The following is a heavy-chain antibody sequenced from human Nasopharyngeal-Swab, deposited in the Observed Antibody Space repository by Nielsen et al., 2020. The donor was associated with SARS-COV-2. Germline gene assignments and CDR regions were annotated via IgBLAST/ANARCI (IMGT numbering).Heavy chain of an antibody. CDR1: GFTFSSYW. CDR2: IKQDGSEK. CDR3: ARGEHVDIVAHYMDV. Sequence: GGSLRLSCAASGFTFSSYWMSWVRQAPGKGLEWVANIKQDGSEKYYVDSVKGRFTISRDNAKNSLYLQMNSLRAEDTAVYYCARGEHVDIVAHYMDVWGKGTTVTVSS. J-gene: IGHJ6*03. D-gene: IGHD5-12*01. V-gene: IGHV3-7*01.